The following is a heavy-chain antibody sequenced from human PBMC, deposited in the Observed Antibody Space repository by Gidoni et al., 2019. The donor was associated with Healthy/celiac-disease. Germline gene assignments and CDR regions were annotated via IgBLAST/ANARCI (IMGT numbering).Heavy chain of an antibody. CDR1: GFTFSSYA. D-gene: IGHD2-15*01. CDR2: ISGSGGST. CDR3: AKWGGNIVVVVAATRDWFDP. Sequence: EVQLLESGGGLVQPGGSLRLSFAASGFTFSSYAMIWVRQAPGQGLAWVSAISGSGGSTYYADFVKGRCTISRDNAKNTLYLKMNSLRAEETAVYYCAKWGGNIVVVVAATRDWFDPWGQGTLVTVSS. V-gene: IGHV3-23*01. J-gene: IGHJ5*02.